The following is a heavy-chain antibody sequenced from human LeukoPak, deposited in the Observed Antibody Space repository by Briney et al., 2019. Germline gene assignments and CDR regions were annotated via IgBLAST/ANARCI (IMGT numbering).Heavy chain of an antibody. J-gene: IGHJ6*02. D-gene: IGHD2-15*01. V-gene: IGHV1-2*02. CDR3: ARGDIVYGMDV. CDR1: GYTFTGYF. Sequence: ASVKVSCKASGYTFTGYFMHWVRQAPGQGLEWTGWINPNSGGTDYAQKFQGRVTMTRDASIRTAYMELSRLRSDDTAVYYCARGDIVYGMDVWGQGTAVTVSS. CDR2: INPNSGGT.